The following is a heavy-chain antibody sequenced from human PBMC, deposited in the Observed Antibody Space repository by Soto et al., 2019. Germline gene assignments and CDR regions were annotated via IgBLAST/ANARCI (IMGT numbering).Heavy chain of an antibody. CDR2: INGYNGNT. V-gene: IGHV1-18*01. CDR1: GYTFTIYG. Sequence: QVQLVQSGAEVKKPGASVKVSCRASGYTFTIYGITWVRQAPGKGLEWLGWINGYNGNTNYAQKLQGRVTMTTDTSTSTAYMELRSLRSDDTAVYYCARMGDVPYYYYGMDVWGQGTTVTVSS. D-gene: IGHD3-16*01. J-gene: IGHJ6*02. CDR3: ARMGDVPYYYYGMDV.